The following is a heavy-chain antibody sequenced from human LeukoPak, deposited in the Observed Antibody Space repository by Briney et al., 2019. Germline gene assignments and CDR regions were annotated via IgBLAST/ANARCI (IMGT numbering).Heavy chain of an antibody. D-gene: IGHD4-17*01. J-gene: IGHJ4*02. CDR1: GITLSNCG. CDR2: ISGSGGRT. Sequence: GSLRLSCAVSGITLSNCGMSWVRQAPGKGLEWVAGISGSGGRTYYADSVKGRFTISRDNPKNTLYLQMNSLRAEDTAVYYCAKDRLTTVTYFDYWGQGTLVTVSS. V-gene: IGHV3-23*01. CDR3: AKDRLTTVTYFDY.